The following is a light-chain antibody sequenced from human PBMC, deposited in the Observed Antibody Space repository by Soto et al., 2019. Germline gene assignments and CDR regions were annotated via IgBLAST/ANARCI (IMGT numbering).Light chain of an antibody. CDR2: GVS. Sequence: DIQMTQSPSSLSASVGDRVTITCRASQSISTYLNWYQQKPREAPKLLIYGVSSLQSGVPSGFSGTGSGTDFTLTISSLHPEDFATYYCQQIYGTSWTFGQGTKVEL. CDR1: QSISTY. CDR3: QQIYGTSWT. J-gene: IGKJ1*01. V-gene: IGKV1-39*01.